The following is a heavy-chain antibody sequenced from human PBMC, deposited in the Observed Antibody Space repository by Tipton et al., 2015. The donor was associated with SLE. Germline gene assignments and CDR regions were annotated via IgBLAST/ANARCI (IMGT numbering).Heavy chain of an antibody. CDR2: IYYSGST. J-gene: IGHJ6*02. V-gene: IGHV4-39*07. CDR3: ARGGGWGDYYYGMDV. D-gene: IGHD3-16*01. CDR1: GGSISSSSYY. Sequence: TLSLTCTVSGGSISSSSYYWGWIRQPPGKGLEWIGSIYYSGSTDYNPSLKSRVTISVDTSKNQFSLKLSSVTAADTAVYYCARGGGWGDYYYGMDVWGQGTTVTVSS.